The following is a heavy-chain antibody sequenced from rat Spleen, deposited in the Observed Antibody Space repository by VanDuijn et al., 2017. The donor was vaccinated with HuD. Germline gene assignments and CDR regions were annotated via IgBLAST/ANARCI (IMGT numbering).Heavy chain of an antibody. J-gene: IGHJ2*01. CDR2: ISTSGGST. Sequence: EVQLVESGGGLVQPGRSMKLSCAASGITFSKYGMAWVRQAPTKGLEWVASISTSGGSTYYRDSVKGRFTISRDNAKSTLYLQMDSLRSEDTASYYCARQSFTEIVMPSYYFDYWGQGVMVTVSS. CDR3: ARQSFTEIVMPSYYFDY. D-gene: IGHD1-12*01. V-gene: IGHV5-25*01. CDR1: GITFSKYG.